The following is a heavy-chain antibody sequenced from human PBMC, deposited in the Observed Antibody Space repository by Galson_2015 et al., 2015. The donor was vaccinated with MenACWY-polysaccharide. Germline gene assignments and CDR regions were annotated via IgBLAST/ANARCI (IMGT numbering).Heavy chain of an antibody. CDR2: ISTTGSNI. J-gene: IGHJ4*02. D-gene: IGHD1-1*01. CDR3: ARDVETKGGRTDY. CDR1: GFTFTSYS. Sequence: SLRLSCAASGFTFTSYSMNWVRQAPGKGPEWVAYISTTGSNIYYADSVKGRFTISRDNARKSLYLQMSSLGDEDTAVYYCARDVETKGGRTDYWGQGTLVTVSS. V-gene: IGHV3-48*02.